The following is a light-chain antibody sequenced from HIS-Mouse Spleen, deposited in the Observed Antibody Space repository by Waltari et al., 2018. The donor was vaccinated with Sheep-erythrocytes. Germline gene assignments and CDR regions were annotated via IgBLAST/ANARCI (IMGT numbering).Light chain of an antibody. J-gene: IGLJ1*01. CDR2: DVS. Sequence: QSALTQPRPVSGSPGQSVTISCTGTSRYVGVYTYVSWYQQHPGKAPKLMIYDVSKRPSGVPDRFSGSKSGNTASLTISGLQAEDEADYYCCSYAGSYNHVFATGTKVTVL. CDR1: SRYVGVYTY. V-gene: IGLV2-11*01. CDR3: CSYAGSYNHV.